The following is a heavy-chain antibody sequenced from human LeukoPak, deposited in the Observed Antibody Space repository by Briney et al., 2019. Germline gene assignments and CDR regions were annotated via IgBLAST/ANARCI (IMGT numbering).Heavy chain of an antibody. Sequence: GGSLRLSCAASGFTFSSYGMHWVRQAPGKGLEWVAVISYDGSNKYYADSVKGQFTISRDNSKNTLYLQMNSLRAEDTAVYYCAKDRGSSWYPAPFDYWGQGTLVTVSS. CDR3: AKDRGSSWYPAPFDY. J-gene: IGHJ4*02. D-gene: IGHD6-13*01. CDR2: ISYDGSNK. CDR1: GFTFSSYG. V-gene: IGHV3-30*18.